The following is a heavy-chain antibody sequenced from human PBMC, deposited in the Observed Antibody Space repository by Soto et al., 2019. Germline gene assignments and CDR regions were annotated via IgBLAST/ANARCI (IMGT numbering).Heavy chain of an antibody. J-gene: IGHJ4*02. Sequence: SCPTLVNPTQTLTLTCTFSGFSITGNGEGVGWIRQPPGKALEWLALIYWADDKRYSPSLRNRLTITLDNSKDQVILTMTDMGPADTATYYCAHGYVQLLATFHYFDSWGQGTQVTVSS. CDR3: AHGYVQLLATFHYFDS. CDR2: IYWADDK. D-gene: IGHD2-2*01. CDR1: GFSITGNGEG. V-gene: IGHV2-5*02.